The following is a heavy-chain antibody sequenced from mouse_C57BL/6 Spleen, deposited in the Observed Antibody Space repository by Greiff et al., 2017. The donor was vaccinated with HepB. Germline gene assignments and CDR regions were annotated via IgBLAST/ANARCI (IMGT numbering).Heavy chain of an antibody. Sequence: EVQGVESGEGLVKPGGSLKLSCAASGFTFSSYAMSWVRQTPEKRLEWVAYISSGGDYIYYADTVKGRFTISRDNARNTLYLQMSSLKSEDTAMYYCTRDRLYDYGFAYWGQGTLVTVSA. CDR1: GFTFSSYA. D-gene: IGHD2-4*01. V-gene: IGHV5-9-1*02. J-gene: IGHJ3*01. CDR2: ISSGGDYI. CDR3: TRDRLYDYGFAY.